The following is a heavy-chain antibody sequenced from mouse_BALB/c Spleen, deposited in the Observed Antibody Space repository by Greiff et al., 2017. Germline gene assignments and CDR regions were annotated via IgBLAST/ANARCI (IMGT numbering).Heavy chain of an antibody. CDR2: IWTGGGT. CDR3: VRDQGYAMDY. Sequence: VQLQESGPGLVAPSQSLSITCTVSGFSLTSYDISWIRQPPGKGLEWLGVIWTGGGTNYNSAFMSRLSISKDNSKSQVFLKMNSLQTDDTAIYYCVRDQGYAMDYWGQGTSVTGAS. J-gene: IGHJ4*01. V-gene: IGHV2-9-2*01. CDR1: GFSLTSYD.